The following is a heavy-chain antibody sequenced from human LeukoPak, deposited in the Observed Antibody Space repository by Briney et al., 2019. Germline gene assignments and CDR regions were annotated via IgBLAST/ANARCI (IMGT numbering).Heavy chain of an antibody. D-gene: IGHD3-22*01. Sequence: PGGSLRLSCAVSGITLSNYGMTWVRQAPGKGLEWVAGISKAGGRTNYADSVKGRFTISRDNPKNTLYLQMNSLRAEDTAVYFCAKRGVVIRVILVGFHKEAYYFDSWGQGALVTVSS. J-gene: IGHJ4*02. CDR3: AKRGVVIRVILVGFHKEAYYFDS. CDR1: GITLSNYG. CDR2: ISKAGGRT. V-gene: IGHV3-23*01.